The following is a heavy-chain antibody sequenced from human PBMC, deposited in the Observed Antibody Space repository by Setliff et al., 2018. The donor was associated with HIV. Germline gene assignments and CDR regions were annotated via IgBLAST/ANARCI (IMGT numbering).Heavy chain of an antibody. CDR2: IKQDGSEK. Sequence: GGSLRLSCAASGFTFGDFWMSWVRRAPGKRLEWVANIKQDGSEKFYGHSVKGRFTISRDNAKNSLYLQMNSPRAEDTAMYYCARGIPGSWGQGTLVTVSS. CDR1: GFTFGDFW. CDR3: ARGIPGS. J-gene: IGHJ4*02. V-gene: IGHV3-7*03. D-gene: IGHD2-2*02.